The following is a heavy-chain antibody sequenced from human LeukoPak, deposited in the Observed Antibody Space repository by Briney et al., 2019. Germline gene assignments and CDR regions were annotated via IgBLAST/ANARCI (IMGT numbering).Heavy chain of an antibody. CDR3: AKDDSYYDSSGYPSRVY. CDR2: ISGSGGST. V-gene: IGHV3-23*01. D-gene: IGHD3-22*01. Sequence: PGGSLRLSCAASGFTFSSYAMSWVRQAPGKGLEWVSAISGSGGSTYYADSVKGRFTISRDNSKNTLYLQMNSLRAEDTAVYYCAKDDSYYDSSGYPSRVYWGQGTLVTVSS. J-gene: IGHJ4*02. CDR1: GFTFSSYA.